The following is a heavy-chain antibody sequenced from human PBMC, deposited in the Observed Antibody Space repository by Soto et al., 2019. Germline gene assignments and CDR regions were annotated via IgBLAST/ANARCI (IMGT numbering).Heavy chain of an antibody. CDR2: IIPIFGTA. Sequence: QVQLVQSGAEVKKPGSSVKVSCKAPGGTFSSYAISWVRQAPGQGLEWMGGIIPIFGTANYAQKFQGIVTITADESTSPGYLDLSSLRSEDTAVYYCARSQGGSSSLDIYYYYYYGMDVWCQGTTVTVSS. D-gene: IGHD2-15*01. V-gene: IGHV1-69*01. J-gene: IGHJ6*02. CDR1: GGTFSSYA. CDR3: ARSQGGSSSLDIYYYYYYGMDV.